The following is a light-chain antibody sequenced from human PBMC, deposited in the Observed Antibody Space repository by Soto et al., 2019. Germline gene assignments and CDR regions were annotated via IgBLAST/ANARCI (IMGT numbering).Light chain of an antibody. J-gene: IGLJ1*01. CDR2: ENT. Sequence: QSVLTQPPSASGAPGQRVTISCSGSASNIGRDPVNWYQQVPGTAPKLLIYENTHRPSGGPDRFSGSKSGTSASLVISGPQYEDEGEYFGGGWDGSVKGFVFGTGTKV. V-gene: IGLV1-44*01. CDR3: GGWDGSVKGFV. CDR1: ASNIGRDP.